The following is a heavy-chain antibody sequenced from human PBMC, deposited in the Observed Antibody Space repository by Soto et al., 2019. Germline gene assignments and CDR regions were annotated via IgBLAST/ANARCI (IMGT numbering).Heavy chain of an antibody. V-gene: IGHV4-30-2*01. D-gene: IGHD3-22*01. CDR1: GGSISSGGYS. CDR2: IYRSGST. CDR3: VRGRGSSGYYDAFDI. J-gene: IGHJ3*02. Sequence: QLQLQESGSGLVKPSQTLSLTCAVSGGSISSGGYSWSWIRQPPGKGLEWIGYIYRSGSTYYHPSLKSRVTIAVDRCKNQFSLKLGCVTAADTAVYYCVRGRGSSGYYDAFDIWGQGTMVTVSS.